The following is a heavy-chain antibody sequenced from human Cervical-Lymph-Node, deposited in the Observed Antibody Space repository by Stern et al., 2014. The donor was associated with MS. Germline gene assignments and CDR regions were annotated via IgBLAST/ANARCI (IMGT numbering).Heavy chain of an antibody. Sequence: QVQLQESGPGLVKPSETLSLTCTVSGGSISSYYLSLIRQPPGKGLEWIGYIYYSGSTNYNPSLKSRVTISVDTSKNQFSLKLSSVTAADTAVYYCARAPRSSGWYGEAIDYWGQGTLVTVSS. CDR2: IYYSGST. V-gene: IGHV4-59*01. J-gene: IGHJ4*02. D-gene: IGHD6-19*01. CDR3: ARAPRSSGWYGEAIDY. CDR1: GGSISSYY.